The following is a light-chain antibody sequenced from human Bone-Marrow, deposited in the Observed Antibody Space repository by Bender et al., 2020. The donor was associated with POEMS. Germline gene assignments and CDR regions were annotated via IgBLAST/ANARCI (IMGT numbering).Light chain of an antibody. V-gene: IGLV1-44*01. J-gene: IGLJ3*02. CDR3: AAWEDSLNGWV. Sequence: QSVLTQPHSASGTPGQRVNISCSGSSSNIGTNPVNWYQQLPGTAPKLLIYINNQRPSGVPDRFSGSKSGTSASLAISGLQSEDEADYYCAAWEDSLNGWVFGGGTKLTVL. CDR2: INN. CDR1: SSNIGTNP.